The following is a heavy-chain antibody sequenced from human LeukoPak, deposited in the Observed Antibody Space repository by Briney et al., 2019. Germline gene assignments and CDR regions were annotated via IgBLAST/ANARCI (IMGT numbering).Heavy chain of an antibody. J-gene: IGHJ6*02. Sequence: GGSLRLSCAASGFTFSSYSMNWVRQAPGKGLEWVSAISGSGGSTYYADSVKGRFTISRDNSKNTLYLQMNSLRAEDTAVYYCAKDKGWVTYYYYYGMDVWGQGTTVTVSS. CDR1: GFTFSSYS. CDR2: ISGSGGST. V-gene: IGHV3-23*01. CDR3: AKDKGWVTYYYYYGMDV. D-gene: IGHD5-18*01.